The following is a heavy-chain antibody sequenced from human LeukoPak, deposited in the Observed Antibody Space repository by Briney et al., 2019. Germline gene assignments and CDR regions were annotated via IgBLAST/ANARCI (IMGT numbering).Heavy chain of an antibody. CDR3: AGGGGLDV. CDR2: INHNGNVN. D-gene: IGHD3-16*01. V-gene: IGHV3-7*03. Sequence: GGSLRLSCAASGFTFSSYWMNWARQAPGKGLEWVASINHNGNVNYYVDSVKGRFTISRDNAKNSLYLQMSNLRAEDTAVYFCAGGGGLDVWGQGATVTVSS. CDR1: GFTFSSYW. J-gene: IGHJ6*02.